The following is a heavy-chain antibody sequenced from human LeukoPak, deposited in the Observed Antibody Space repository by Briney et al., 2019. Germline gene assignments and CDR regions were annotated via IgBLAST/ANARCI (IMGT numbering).Heavy chain of an antibody. Sequence: ASVKVSCKASGYTFTGYYMHWVRQAPGQGLEWMGWINPNSGGTNYAQKFQGWVTMTRDTSISTAYMELSRLRSDDTAVYYCARDPVSSGWYSGVPAYYFDYWGQGTLVTVSS. D-gene: IGHD6-19*01. CDR3: ARDPVSSGWYSGVPAYYFDY. V-gene: IGHV1-2*04. J-gene: IGHJ4*02. CDR2: INPNSGGT. CDR1: GYTFTGYY.